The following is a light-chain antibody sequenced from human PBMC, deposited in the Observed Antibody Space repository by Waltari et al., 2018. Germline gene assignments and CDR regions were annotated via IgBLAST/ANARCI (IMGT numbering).Light chain of an antibody. Sequence: QSALTQPASVSGSPGQSITISCTGTSSDVGGYNYVSWNQQHPGRAPKLLIYEVSNRPSGVSNRFAGSKSGNTASLTISGLQAEDEADYYCSSYTSSISLAFGGGTKLTVL. CDR2: EVS. CDR1: SSDVGGYNY. J-gene: IGLJ2*01. CDR3: SSYTSSISLA. V-gene: IGLV2-14*01.